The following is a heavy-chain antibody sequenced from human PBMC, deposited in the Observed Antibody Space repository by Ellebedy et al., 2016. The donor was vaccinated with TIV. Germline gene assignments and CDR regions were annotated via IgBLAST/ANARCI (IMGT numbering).Heavy chain of an antibody. CDR2: ISGSGATI. CDR1: GFTFSTSE. J-gene: IGHJ6*02. Sequence: GESLKISCAASGFTFSTSEMNWFRQAPGKGLEWLSYISGSGATILYADSVRGRFTISRDDAKNSLYLQMNSLRAEDTAVYYCARDYRLGDPPWDYYYGTDVWGQGTTVTVSS. D-gene: IGHD4-17*01. V-gene: IGHV3-48*03. CDR3: ARDYRLGDPPWDYYYGTDV.